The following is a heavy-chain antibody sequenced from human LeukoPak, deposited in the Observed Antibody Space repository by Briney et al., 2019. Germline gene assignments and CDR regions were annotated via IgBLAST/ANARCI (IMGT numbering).Heavy chain of an antibody. J-gene: IGHJ4*02. Sequence: GGSLRLSCAASGFTFSSAWMSWVRQAPGKGLEWVGRIKSKTDGGTTDYAAPVKGRFTISRDDSKNTLYLQMNSLKTEDTAVYCCTTVGSGSYSLVWVDYWGQGTLVTVSS. CDR2: IKSKTDGGTT. CDR1: GFTFSSAW. V-gene: IGHV3-15*01. CDR3: TTVGSGSYSLVWVDY. D-gene: IGHD3-10*01.